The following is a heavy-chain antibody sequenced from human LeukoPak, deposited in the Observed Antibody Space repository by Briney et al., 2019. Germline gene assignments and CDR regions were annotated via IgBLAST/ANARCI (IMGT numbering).Heavy chain of an antibody. D-gene: IGHD4-11*01. Sequence: GGSLRLSCAASGLTFSSYGMHWVRQAPGKGLEWVAVISYDGSNKYYADSVKGRFTISRDNSKNTLYLQMNSLRAEDTAVYYCAKGDTYSMEGNFDYWGQGTLVTVSS. CDR1: GLTFSSYG. CDR2: ISYDGSNK. CDR3: AKGDTYSMEGNFDY. J-gene: IGHJ4*02. V-gene: IGHV3-30*18.